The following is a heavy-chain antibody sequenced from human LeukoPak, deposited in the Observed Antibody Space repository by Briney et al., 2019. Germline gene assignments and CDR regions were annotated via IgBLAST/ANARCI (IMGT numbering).Heavy chain of an antibody. J-gene: IGHJ4*02. CDR1: GFTFNNYA. CDR3: ARPLTAATTLDY. D-gene: IGHD5-12*01. Sequence: GGSLRLSCAASGFTFNNYAMTWVRQTPGKGLVWVSRINSDGSSTSYADSVKGRFTISRDNAKNTLYLQMNSLRAEDTAVYYCARPLTAATTLDYWGQGTLVTVSS. CDR2: INSDGSST. V-gene: IGHV3-74*01.